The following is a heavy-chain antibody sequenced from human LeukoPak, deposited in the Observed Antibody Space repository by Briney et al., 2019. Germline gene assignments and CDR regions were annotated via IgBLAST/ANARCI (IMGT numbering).Heavy chain of an antibody. J-gene: IGHJ6*02. Sequence: SVKVSCKASGGAFSSYAISWVRQAPGQGLEWMGGIIPIFGTANYAQKFQGRVTITADESTSTAYMELSSLRSEDTAVYYCARDGEYQLPGYYYGMDVWGQGTTVTVSS. CDR3: ARDGEYQLPGYYYGMDV. CDR1: GGAFSSYA. CDR2: IIPIFGTA. D-gene: IGHD2-2*01. V-gene: IGHV1-69*13.